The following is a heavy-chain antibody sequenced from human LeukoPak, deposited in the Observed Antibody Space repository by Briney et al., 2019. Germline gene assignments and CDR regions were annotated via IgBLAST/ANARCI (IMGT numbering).Heavy chain of an antibody. CDR3: ARIIVGAIDAFHI. CDR2: INPSGGST. D-gene: IGHD1-26*01. V-gene: IGHV1-46*01. Sequence: ASVKVSCRASGYTFTSYYMHWVRQAPGQGLEWLRIINPSGGSTSYAQKFQGRVTMTRDTSTSTVYMELSSLRSEDTAVYYCARIIVGAIDAFHIWGQGTMVTVSS. CDR1: GYTFTSYY. J-gene: IGHJ3*02.